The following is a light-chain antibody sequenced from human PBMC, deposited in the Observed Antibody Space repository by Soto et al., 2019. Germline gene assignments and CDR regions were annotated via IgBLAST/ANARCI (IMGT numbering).Light chain of an antibody. CDR1: SSDVGGYNF. CDR3: CSYASSTSYV. CDR2: DVT. J-gene: IGLJ1*01. Sequence: QSALTQPASVSGSPGQSIAISCTGTSSDVGGYNFVSWYQQYPGKAPKLMIYDVTSRPSGVSNRFSGSKSGTTASLTISGLQAEDEADYYCCSYASSTSYVFGTGTRSPS. V-gene: IGLV2-14*01.